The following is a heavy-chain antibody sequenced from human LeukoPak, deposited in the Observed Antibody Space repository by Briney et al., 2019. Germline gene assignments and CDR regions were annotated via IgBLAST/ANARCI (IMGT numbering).Heavy chain of an antibody. CDR3: ASDYYDSSGQLNWFDP. V-gene: IGHV1-69*04. CDR2: IIPILGIT. D-gene: IGHD3-22*01. Sequence: GSSVKVSCKASGGTFSTHAFSWVRQAPGQGLEWMGRIIPILGITDFARKFQGRVTITADKSTSTAYMELSSLRSEDKAVYYCASDYYDSSGQLNWFDPWGQGTLVTVSS. J-gene: IGHJ5*02. CDR1: GGTFSTHA.